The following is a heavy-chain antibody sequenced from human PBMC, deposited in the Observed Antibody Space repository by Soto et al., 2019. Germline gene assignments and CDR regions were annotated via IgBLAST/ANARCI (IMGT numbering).Heavy chain of an antibody. CDR3: AHQPGVATHHALYY. D-gene: IGHD5-12*01. V-gene: IGHV2-5*02. CDR2: IYWDDDK. Sequence: SGPTLVNPPQTLTLSCTFSGFSLSTRGVGVGWIRQPPGKALEWLALIYWDDDKRYSPSLKSRLTITKDTSKNQVVLTMTNMDPVDTATYYCAHQPGVATHHALYYWGQGTLVTVSS. J-gene: IGHJ4*02. CDR1: GFSLSTRGVG.